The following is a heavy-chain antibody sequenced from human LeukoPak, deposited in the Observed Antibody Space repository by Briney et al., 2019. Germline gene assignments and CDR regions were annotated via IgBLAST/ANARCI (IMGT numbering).Heavy chain of an antibody. CDR3: AGGSGTYSPDY. CDR1: GFAFSSNW. J-gene: IGHJ4*02. Sequence: GGSLRLSCAASGFAFSSNWMHWVRQAPGKGLEYVSGVTSAGDRTYYAKSVKGRFTISRDNSKNTLYLQMGSLRAEDMAVYYCAGGSGTYSPDYWGQGTLVTVSS. D-gene: IGHD3-10*01. V-gene: IGHV3-64*01. CDR2: VTSAGDRT.